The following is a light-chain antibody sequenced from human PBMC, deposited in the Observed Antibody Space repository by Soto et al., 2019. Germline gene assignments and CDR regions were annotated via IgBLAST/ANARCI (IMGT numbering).Light chain of an antibody. CDR3: QQYNDYQYT. J-gene: IGKJ2*01. V-gene: IGKV1-5*03. CDR2: KAT. Sequence: DIEMTQSPSTLSASVGDTVTITCRASQSIATWLAWYQQKPEKAPKLLIYKATIVQSGVPSRFSGSGSGTEISLTISSLQPEDSAIYYCQQYNDYQYTFGQGTKLEIK. CDR1: QSIATW.